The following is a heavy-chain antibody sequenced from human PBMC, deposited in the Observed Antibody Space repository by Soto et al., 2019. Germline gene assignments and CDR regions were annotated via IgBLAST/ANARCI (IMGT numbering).Heavy chain of an antibody. Sequence: ASVKVSCKASGYTFTSYAMHWVRQAPGQRLEWMGWINAGNGNTKYSQKFQGRVTITRDTSASTAYMELSSLRSEDTALYYCAKSATLPAAIACGGQGTLVTFS. J-gene: IGHJ4*02. CDR3: AKSATLPAAIAC. CDR1: GYTFTSYA. CDR2: INAGNGNT. D-gene: IGHD2-2*02. V-gene: IGHV1-3*01.